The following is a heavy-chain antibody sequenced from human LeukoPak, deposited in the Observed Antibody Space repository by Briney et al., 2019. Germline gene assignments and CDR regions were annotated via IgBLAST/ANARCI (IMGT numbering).Heavy chain of an antibody. J-gene: IGHJ5*01. CDR2: ISGSGLYI. V-gene: IGHV3-21*01. CDR3: ARGSYSSSWFEKYFFDS. CDR1: GFSFDTYT. Sequence: GGSLRLSCASSGFSFDTYTTNWVRQAPGRGLEWVSSISGSGLYIFYADSVKGRFTISRDNAKNSLYLQMNSLRAEDTSLYFCARGSYSSSWFEKYFFDSWGQGTLVTVSA. D-gene: IGHD6-13*01.